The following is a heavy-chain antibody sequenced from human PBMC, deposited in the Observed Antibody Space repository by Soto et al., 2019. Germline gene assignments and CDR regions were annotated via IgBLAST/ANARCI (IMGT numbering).Heavy chain of an antibody. J-gene: IGHJ1*01. D-gene: IGHD3-22*01. CDR1: GYTFTSYD. CDR2: MNPNSGNT. Sequence: ASVKVSCKASGYTFTSYDINWVRQATGQGLEWMGWMNPNSGNTGYAQKFQGRVTMTRNTSISTAYMELSSLRSEDTAVYYCARGYGSSAYYFTHRSQNKRAEYFQHWGQGTLVTVSS. CDR3: ARGYGSSAYYFTHRSQNKRAEYFQH. V-gene: IGHV1-8*01.